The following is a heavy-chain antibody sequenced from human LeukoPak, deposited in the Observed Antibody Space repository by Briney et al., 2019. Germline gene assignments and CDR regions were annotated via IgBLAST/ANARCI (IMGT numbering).Heavy chain of an antibody. J-gene: IGHJ4*02. CDR3: ARDQYSSSWLYYFDY. Sequence: GASVKVSCKASGYTFTSYGISWVRQAPGQELEWMGWISAYNGNTNYAQKLQGRVTMTTDTSTSTAYMELRSLRSDDTAVYYCARDQYSSSWLYYFDYWGQGTLVTVSS. V-gene: IGHV1-18*01. D-gene: IGHD6-13*01. CDR1: GYTFTSYG. CDR2: ISAYNGNT.